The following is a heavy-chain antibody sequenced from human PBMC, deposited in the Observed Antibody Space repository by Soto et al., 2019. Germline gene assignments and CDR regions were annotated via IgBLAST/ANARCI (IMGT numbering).Heavy chain of an antibody. CDR3: ASAYGGKNSLDY. V-gene: IGHV4-34*01. CDR1: GGSFSGYY. Sequence: PSETLSLTCAVYGGSFSGYYWSWIRQPPGKGLEWIGEINHSGSTNYNPSLKSRVTISVDTSKNQFSLKLSSVTAADTAVYYCASAYGGKNSLDYWGQGTLVTAPQ. J-gene: IGHJ4*02. D-gene: IGHD2-15*01. CDR2: INHSGST.